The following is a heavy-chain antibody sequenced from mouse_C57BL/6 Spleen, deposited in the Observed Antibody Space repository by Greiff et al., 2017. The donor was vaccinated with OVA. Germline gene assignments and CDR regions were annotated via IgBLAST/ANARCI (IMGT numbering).Heavy chain of an antibody. Sequence: VKLVESGPGLVQPSQSLSITCTVSGFSLTSYGVHWVRQSPGKGLEWLGVIWRGGSTDYNAAFMSRLSITKDNSKSQVFFKMNSLQADDTAIYYCAKNDWELAGYFDVWGTGTTVTVSS. J-gene: IGHJ1*03. CDR3: AKNDWELAGYFDV. V-gene: IGHV2-5*01. CDR2: IWRGGST. CDR1: GFSLTSYG. D-gene: IGHD2-4*01.